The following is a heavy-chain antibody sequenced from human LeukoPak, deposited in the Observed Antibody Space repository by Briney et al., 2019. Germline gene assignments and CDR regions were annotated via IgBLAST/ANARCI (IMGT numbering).Heavy chain of an antibody. J-gene: IGHJ3*02. D-gene: IGHD1-26*01. CDR1: GFTFSSYA. CDR2: ISGSGGST. V-gene: IGHV3-23*01. CDR3: VKDKEGASAFDI. Sequence: GGSLRLSCAASGFTFSSYAMSWVRQAPGKGLEWVSAISGSGGSTYYADSVKGRFTISRDNSKNTLYLQMNSLRAEDTAVYYCVKDKEGASAFDIWGQGTMVTVSS.